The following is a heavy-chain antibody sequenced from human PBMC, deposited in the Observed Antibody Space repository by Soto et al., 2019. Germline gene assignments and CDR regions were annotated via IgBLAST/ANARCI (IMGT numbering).Heavy chain of an antibody. CDR2: IYYSGST. CDR1: GGSINSSSYF. V-gene: IGHV4-39*01. D-gene: IGHD6-19*01. CDR3: ARHYSSGSRNWFDP. Sequence: PSQTLSLTCSVSGGSINSSSYFWGWVRQPPGKGLEWIGSIYYSGSTYYNPSLRSRVTISVDTSKNQFSLKLSSVTAADTAVFYCARHYSSGSRNWFDPWGQGTLVTVSS. J-gene: IGHJ5*02.